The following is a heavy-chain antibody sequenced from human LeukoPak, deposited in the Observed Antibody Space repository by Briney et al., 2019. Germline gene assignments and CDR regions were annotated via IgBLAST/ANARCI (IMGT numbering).Heavy chain of an antibody. CDR2: ISSDGTTI. CDR1: GFTFSDYY. J-gene: IGHJ4*02. CDR3: AREGRLRWTAY. D-gene: IGHD4-23*01. V-gene: IGHV3-11*01. Sequence: SGGSLRLSCAASGFTFSDYYMSWILQAPGKGLEWLSYISSDGTTIQYADSVKGRFTISRDNAKNSLYLQMNSLRAEDTAVYYCAREGRLRWTAYWGQGTLVTVSS.